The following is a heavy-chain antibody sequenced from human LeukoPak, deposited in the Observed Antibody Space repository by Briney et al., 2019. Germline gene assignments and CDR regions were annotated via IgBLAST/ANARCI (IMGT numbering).Heavy chain of an antibody. V-gene: IGHV3-48*04. CDR3: AREATLTGYYSFDY. CDR1: GFTFSSYT. J-gene: IGHJ4*02. CDR2: ISSSTITI. Sequence: GGSLRLFCAASGFTFSSYTMSWVRQAPGKGLEWVSYISSSTITIYYADSVKGRFTISRDNAKNSLYLQMNSLRAEDTAVYYCAREATLTGYYSFDYWGQGTLVTVSS. D-gene: IGHD3-9*01.